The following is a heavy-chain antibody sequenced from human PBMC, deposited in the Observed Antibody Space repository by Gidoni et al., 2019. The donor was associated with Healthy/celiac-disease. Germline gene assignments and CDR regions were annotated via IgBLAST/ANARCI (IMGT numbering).Heavy chain of an antibody. CDR2: IIPILGIA. CDR3: ARVREYSSSGTRDDY. CDR1: GGTFSSYT. V-gene: IGHV1-69*02. J-gene: IGHJ4*02. Sequence: QVQRVQSGAEVKKPGTSVKVSCKAAGGTFSSYTISWVRQAPGQGLEWMGRIIPILGIANYAQKFQGRVTITADKSTSTAYMELSSLRSEDTAVYYCARVREYSSSGTRDDYWGQGTLVTVSS. D-gene: IGHD6-13*01.